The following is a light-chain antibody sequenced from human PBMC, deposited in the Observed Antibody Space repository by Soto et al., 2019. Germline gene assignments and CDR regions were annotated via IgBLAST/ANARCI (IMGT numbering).Light chain of an antibody. CDR1: SSDVGDYNY. CDR3: SSYTSTNRGV. J-gene: IGLJ1*01. Sequence: QSVLTQPASVSGSPGQSIIISCTGTSSDVGDYNYVSWYQQHPGKVPKPLISEVSNRPSGVSNRFSGSKSGNTASLTISGLQAEDEAEYYCSSYTSTNRGVFGTGTKVTVL. V-gene: IGLV2-14*01. CDR2: EVS.